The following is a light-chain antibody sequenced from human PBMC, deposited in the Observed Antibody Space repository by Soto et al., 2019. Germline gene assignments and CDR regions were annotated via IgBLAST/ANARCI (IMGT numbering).Light chain of an antibody. CDR3: QQYYGTLWT. V-gene: IGKV4-1*01. J-gene: IGKJ1*01. CDR1: QSVLYSSTNKNY. CDR2: WAS. Sequence: DIVMTQSPDSLAVSLGERATINCKSSQSVLYSSTNKNYLAWYQQKPGQPPKLLIYWASTRESGVPDRFSGSGSGTDFTLTISSLQAEDVAVYYCQQYYGTLWTFGQGTKVEIK.